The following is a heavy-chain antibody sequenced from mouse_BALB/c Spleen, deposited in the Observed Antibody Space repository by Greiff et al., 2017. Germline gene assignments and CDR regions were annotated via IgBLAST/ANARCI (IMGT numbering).Heavy chain of an antibody. Sequence: VQLQQSGPELMKPGASVKISCKASGYSFTSYYMHWVKQSHGKSLEWIGYIDPFNGGTSYNQKFKGKATLTVDKSSSTAYMHLSSLTSEDSAVYYCARGWYFAYWGQGTLVTVSA. J-gene: IGHJ3*01. D-gene: IGHD2-1*01. V-gene: IGHV1S135*01. CDR1: GYSFTSYY. CDR3: ARGWYFAY. CDR2: IDPFNGGT.